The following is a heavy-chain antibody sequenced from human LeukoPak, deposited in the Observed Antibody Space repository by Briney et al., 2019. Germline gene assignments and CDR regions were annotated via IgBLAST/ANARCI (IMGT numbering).Heavy chain of an antibody. V-gene: IGHV4-38-2*02. CDR1: GYSISSGYY. D-gene: IGHD3-22*01. J-gene: IGHJ4*02. Sequence: SETLSLTCAVSGYSISSGYYWGWIRQPPGKGLEWIGEINHSGSTNYNPSLKSRVTISVDTSKNQFSLKLSSVTAADTAVYYCAREGYDSSGYYTMVDYWGQGTLVTVSS. CDR2: INHSGST. CDR3: AREGYDSSGYYTMVDY.